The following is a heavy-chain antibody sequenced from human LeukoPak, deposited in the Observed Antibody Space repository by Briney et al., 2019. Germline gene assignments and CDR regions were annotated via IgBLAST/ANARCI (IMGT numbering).Heavy chain of an antibody. V-gene: IGHV3-23*01. J-gene: IGHJ4*02. CDR1: GFTFSSYA. CDR2: ISGSGGST. CDR3: AKWGYCSSTSCHFDY. D-gene: IGHD2-2*01. Sequence: GGSLRLSCAASGFTFSSYAMSWVRQAPGKGLEWVSAISGSGGSTYYADSVKGRFTISRDNSKNTLYLQMNRLRAEDTAVYYCAKWGYCSSTSCHFDYWGQGTLVTVSS.